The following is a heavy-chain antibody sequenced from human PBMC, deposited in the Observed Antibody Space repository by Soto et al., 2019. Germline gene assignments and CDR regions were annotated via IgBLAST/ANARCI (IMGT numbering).Heavy chain of an antibody. CDR3: VRGPDYEGYFDY. V-gene: IGHV1-69*12. D-gene: IGHD3-22*01. J-gene: IGHJ4*02. CDR1: GTTFSNFA. Sequence: QVRLVQSGAEVKKTESSVKVSCEASGTTFSNFAIGWVRQAPGQGLEWMGGIILPFGTPNYAQKFQGRVTNSADESMTTVYMELRGLRSGDTAVYYCVRGPDYEGYFDYWGQGTLVTVSS. CDR2: IILPFGTP.